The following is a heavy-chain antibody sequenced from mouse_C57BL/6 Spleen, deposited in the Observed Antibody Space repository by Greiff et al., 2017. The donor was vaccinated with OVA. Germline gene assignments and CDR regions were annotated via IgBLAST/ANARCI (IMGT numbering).Heavy chain of an antibody. CDR2: IDPSDSET. V-gene: IGHV1-52*01. Sequence: VQLQQSGAELVRPGSSVKLSCKASGYTFTSYWMHWVKQRPIQGLEWIGNIDPSDSETHYNQKFKDKATLTVDKSSSTAYMQLSSLTSEDSAVYYCARRDYDYYFDYWGQGTTLTVSS. D-gene: IGHD2-4*01. J-gene: IGHJ2*01. CDR1: GYTFTSYW. CDR3: ARRDYDYYFDY.